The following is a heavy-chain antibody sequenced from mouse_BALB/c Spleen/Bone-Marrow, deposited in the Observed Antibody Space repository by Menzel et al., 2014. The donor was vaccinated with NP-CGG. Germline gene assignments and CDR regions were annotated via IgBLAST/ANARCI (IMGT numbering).Heavy chain of an antibody. Sequence: EVKVVESGGGLVQPGGSLRLSCEASGFTSIDYYMTWVRQPPGKALEWLGFIRNRANGYTTEYSASVKGRFTISRDISQSIFYLQMDTLRAEDSATYYCARETGYAYGNFAMDYWGQGTSVTVSS. V-gene: IGHV7-3*02. CDR3: ARETGYAYGNFAMDY. CDR2: IRNRANGYTT. D-gene: IGHD2-1*01. CDR1: GFTSIDYY. J-gene: IGHJ4*01.